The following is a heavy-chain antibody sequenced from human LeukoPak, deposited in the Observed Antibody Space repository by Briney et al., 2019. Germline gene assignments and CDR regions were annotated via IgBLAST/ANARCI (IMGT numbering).Heavy chain of an antibody. J-gene: IGHJ6*02. Sequence: GGSLRLSCAASGFTFSSYGMHWVRQAPGKGLERVAVISYDGSNKYYADSVKGRFTISRDNSKNTLYLQMNSLRAEDTAEYYCAKDYRRFGDLYGMDVWGQGTTVTVSS. CDR1: GFTFSSYG. CDR2: ISYDGSNK. D-gene: IGHD3-10*01. V-gene: IGHV3-30*18. CDR3: AKDYRRFGDLYGMDV.